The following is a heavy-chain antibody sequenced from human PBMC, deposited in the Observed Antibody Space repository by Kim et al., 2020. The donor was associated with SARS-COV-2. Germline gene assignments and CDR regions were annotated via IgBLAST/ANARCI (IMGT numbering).Heavy chain of an antibody. J-gene: IGHJ3*02. V-gene: IGHV3-21*01. D-gene: IGHD6-19*01. CDR3: ARVDNAQWLPTGGAFDI. Sequence: GGSLRLSCAASGFTFSSYSMNWVRQAPGKGLEWVSSISSSSSYIYYADSVKGRFTISRDNAKNSLYLQMNSLRAEDTAVYYCARVDNAQWLPTGGAFDIWGQGTMVTVSS. CDR1: GFTFSSYS. CDR2: ISSSSSYI.